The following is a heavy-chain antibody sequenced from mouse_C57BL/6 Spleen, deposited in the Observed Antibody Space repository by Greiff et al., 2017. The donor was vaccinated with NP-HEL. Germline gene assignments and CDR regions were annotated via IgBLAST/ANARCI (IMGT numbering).Heavy chain of an antibody. CDR3: ASRDYSNLFAY. CDR1: GYTFTGYW. V-gene: IGHV1-9*01. CDR2: ILPGSGST. Sequence: VQLQQSGAELMKPGASVKLSCKATGYTFTGYWIEWVKQRPGHGLEWIGEILPGSGSTYYNEKLKGKVTFTAGTSSNTAYMQLGSLTTDDSAIYYCASRDYSNLFAYWGQGTLVTVSA. D-gene: IGHD2-5*01. J-gene: IGHJ3*01.